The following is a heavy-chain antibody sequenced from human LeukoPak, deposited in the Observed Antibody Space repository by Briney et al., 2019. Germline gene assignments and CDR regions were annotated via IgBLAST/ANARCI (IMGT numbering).Heavy chain of an antibody. CDR2: IWYDGSNK. V-gene: IGHV3-33*01. CDR3: ARDRQSSDGKLDY. Sequence: PGGSLRLSCAASGFTFSSYGMHWVRQAPGKGLEWVAVIWYDGSNKYYADSVKGRFTISRDNSKNTLYLQMNSLRAEDTAVYYCARDRQSSDGKLDYWGQGTLVTVSS. CDR1: GFTFSSYG. J-gene: IGHJ4*02. D-gene: IGHD1-14*01.